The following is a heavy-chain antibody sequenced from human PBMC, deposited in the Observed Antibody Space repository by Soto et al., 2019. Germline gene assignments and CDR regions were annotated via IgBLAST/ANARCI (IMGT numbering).Heavy chain of an antibody. CDR1: GDSVSSNSAA. CDR3: GRDEGPYYYGSGSYNGMDV. V-gene: IGHV6-1*01. J-gene: IGHJ6*02. D-gene: IGHD3-10*01. Sequence: QTRSLTCAISGDSVSSNSAAWNLIRQSPSRGLEWLGRTYYRSKWYNDYAVSVKSRITINPDTSKNQFSLQLNSVTPEDTAVYYCGRDEGPYYYGSGSYNGMDVWGQGTTVTVS. CDR2: TYYRSKWYN.